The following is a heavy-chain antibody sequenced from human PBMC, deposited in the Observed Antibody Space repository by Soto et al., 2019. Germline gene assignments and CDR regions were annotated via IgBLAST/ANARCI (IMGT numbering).Heavy chain of an antibody. Sequence: QLQLQESGPGLVKPSETLSLTCTVSGGSISSSSYYWGWIRQPPGKGLEWIGSIYYSGSTYYNPSLKSRVTISVDTSKNQFSLKLSSVTAADTAVYYCARLSDILTGYYESISGLFDYWGQGTLVTVSS. V-gene: IGHV4-39*01. J-gene: IGHJ4*02. CDR1: GGSISSSSYY. CDR2: IYYSGST. D-gene: IGHD3-9*01. CDR3: ARLSDILTGYYESISGLFDY.